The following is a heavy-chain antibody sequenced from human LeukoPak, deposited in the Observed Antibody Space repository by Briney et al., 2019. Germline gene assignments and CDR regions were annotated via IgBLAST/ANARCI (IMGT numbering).Heavy chain of an antibody. CDR1: GFTFSNYG. CDR2: ILYDGNDE. CDR3: ARFPRDPWRFDY. V-gene: IGHV3-33*08. Sequence: QSGGSLRLSCTASGFTFSNYGMHWVRQAPGKGLEWVAVILYDGNDEYYTDSVRGRFAISRDNSKNTLYLQMNSLRAEDTAVYYCARFPRDPWRFDYWGQGTLVTVSS. D-gene: IGHD5-12*01. J-gene: IGHJ4*02.